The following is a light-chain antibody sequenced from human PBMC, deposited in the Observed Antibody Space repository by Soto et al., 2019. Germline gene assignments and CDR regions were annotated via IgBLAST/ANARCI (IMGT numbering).Light chain of an antibody. CDR3: SSHTSSGTRV. CDR2: DVS. CDR1: SSDVGAYNY. Sequence: QSALTQPASVSGSPGQSITISCTGTSSDVGAYNYVSWYQQHPGKAPKLMIYDVSNRPSGVSSRFSGSKSGNTASLTISGLQAEDEADYYCSSHTSSGTRVFGTGTKVTVL. V-gene: IGLV2-14*03. J-gene: IGLJ1*01.